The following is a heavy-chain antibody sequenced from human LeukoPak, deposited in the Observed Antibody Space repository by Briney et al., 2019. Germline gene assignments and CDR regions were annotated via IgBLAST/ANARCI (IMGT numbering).Heavy chain of an antibody. CDR1: GFIFRDYA. Sequence: GGSLRLSCAASGFIFRDYAMSWVRQAPGKGLEWVSAITGSGDTTYYADSVKGRFTISRDNSKNTLYVEMNTLRAEDTAVYYCAKWGDYDILTGYYVSDFWGQGTLVTVSS. V-gene: IGHV3-23*01. CDR3: AKWGDYDILTGYYVSDF. CDR2: ITGSGDTT. D-gene: IGHD3-9*01. J-gene: IGHJ4*02.